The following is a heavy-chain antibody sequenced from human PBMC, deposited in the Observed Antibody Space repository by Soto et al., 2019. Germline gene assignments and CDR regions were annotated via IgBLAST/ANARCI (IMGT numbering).Heavy chain of an antibody. CDR1: GFTFSSYA. Sequence: GGSLRLSCAASGFTFSSYAMSWVRQAPGKGLEWVSTISGSGGNAYYADSVKGRFTISRDNSKNTLRLQMNSLRADDTAVYYCAKDGASGSYPPYYYYGMDVWGQGTTVTVSS. CDR2: ISGSGGNA. V-gene: IGHV3-23*01. D-gene: IGHD1-26*01. J-gene: IGHJ6*02. CDR3: AKDGASGSYPPYYYYGMDV.